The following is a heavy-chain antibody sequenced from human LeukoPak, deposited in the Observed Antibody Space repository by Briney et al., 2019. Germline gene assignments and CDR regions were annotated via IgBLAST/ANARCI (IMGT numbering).Heavy chain of an antibody. CDR2: IHSRGGN. CDR3: ARFPSFYDLSGAANAFDI. J-gene: IGHJ3*02. V-gene: IGHV4-4*07. D-gene: IGHD2-15*01. Sequence: SETLSLTCTVSADSMSNLWWSWIRLPAGKGLEWIGRIHSRGGNNYNPSLRSRVTMSLDTSRNQFSLQLTSVTAADTAMYYCARFPSFYDLSGAANAFDIWGQGTIVIVSS. CDR1: ADSMSNLW.